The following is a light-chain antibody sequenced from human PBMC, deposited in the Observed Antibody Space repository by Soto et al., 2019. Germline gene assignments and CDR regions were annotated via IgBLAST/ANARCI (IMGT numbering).Light chain of an antibody. CDR2: GAS. CDR1: QSSKTF. V-gene: IGKV1-39*01. J-gene: IGKJ1*01. Sequence: DIEMTQSPSSLSASVGDRVSITCRADQSSKTFLSWYQQKPGKPPKLLVFGASTLLSGVPSRFSGSGSGTDFPPTISSLPPDDFANYFRQQAYSSPQTFGQGTKVEIK. CDR3: QQAYSSPQT.